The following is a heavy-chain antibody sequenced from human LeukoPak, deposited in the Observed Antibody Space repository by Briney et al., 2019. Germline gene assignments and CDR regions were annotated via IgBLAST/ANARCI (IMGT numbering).Heavy chain of an antibody. J-gene: IGHJ4*02. CDR1: GFSFSDYH. CDR2: ITSSGRTI. D-gene: IGHD6-19*01. Sequence: GGSLRLSCTASGFSFSDYHMNWVRQAPGKGLERVSYITSSGRTIYYADSVKGRFAVSRDNAKNSLYLQMSSLRAEDTAVYYCARRGALAGTSDHWGQGTLVTVSS. CDR3: ARRGALAGTSDH. V-gene: IGHV3-48*01.